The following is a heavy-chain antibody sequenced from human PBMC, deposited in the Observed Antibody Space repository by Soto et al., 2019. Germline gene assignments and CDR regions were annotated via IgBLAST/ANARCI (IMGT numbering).Heavy chain of an antibody. CDR3: GRGRSGQIVVFY. J-gene: IGHJ4*02. D-gene: IGHD1-26*01. CDR1: GYTFTGHY. Sequence: ASVKVSCKASGYTFTGHYIHWVRQAPEQGPEWMGEIGPESGATRYAQKFQGRVTMTRDTSITTVYMELKNLGPDGTAVYYCGRGRSGQIVVFYWGQGTPVTVSS. CDR2: IGPESGAT. V-gene: IGHV1-2*02.